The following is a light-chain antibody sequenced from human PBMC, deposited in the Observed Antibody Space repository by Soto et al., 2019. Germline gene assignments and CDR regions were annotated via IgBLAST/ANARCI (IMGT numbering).Light chain of an antibody. CDR3: QQRSNWPPIT. J-gene: IGKJ5*01. CDR1: QSVSRY. CDR2: DAS. Sequence: EIVLTQSPATLSLSPGETATLSCRASQSVSRYLAWYQHKPGQAPRLLIYDASNRATGTPVRFSGSGSGTDFTLNISILEPEDFAVYYCQQRSNWPPITFGQGTRLEIK. V-gene: IGKV3-11*01.